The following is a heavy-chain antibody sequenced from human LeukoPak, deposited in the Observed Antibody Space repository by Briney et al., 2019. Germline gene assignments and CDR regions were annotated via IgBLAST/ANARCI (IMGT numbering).Heavy chain of an antibody. J-gene: IGHJ4*02. V-gene: IGHV3-74*01. Sequence: GGSLRLSCAVSGFTFSSYWMHWVRQAPGKGLVWVSRINSDGSSTNYADSVKGRFTISRDNAKNTLYLQMNSLRAEDTAVYYCARHYDSNSYGPGYWGQGTLVTVSS. CDR2: INSDGSST. CDR1: GFTFSSYW. D-gene: IGHD3-22*01. CDR3: ARHYDSNSYGPGY.